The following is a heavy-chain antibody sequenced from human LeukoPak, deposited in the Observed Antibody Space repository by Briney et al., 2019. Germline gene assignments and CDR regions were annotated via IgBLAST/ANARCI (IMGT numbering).Heavy chain of an antibody. CDR3: ARAHSDYPDNWFDP. CDR1: GFTVSSNY. Sequence: GGSLRLSCAASGFTVSSNYMSWVRRAPGKGLKWVSVIYSGGSTYYADSVKGRFTISRDNSKNTLYLQMNSLRAEDTAVYYCARAHSDYPDNWFDPWGQGTLVTVSS. J-gene: IGHJ5*02. CDR2: IYSGGST. D-gene: IGHD4-11*01. V-gene: IGHV3-53*01.